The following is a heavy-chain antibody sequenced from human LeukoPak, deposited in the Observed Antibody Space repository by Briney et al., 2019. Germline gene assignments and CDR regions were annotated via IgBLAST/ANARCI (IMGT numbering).Heavy chain of an antibody. Sequence: GGSLRLSCAASGFTFSSYWMHWVRQAPGKRLVWVSRINGDGSSTSYADSVKGRFTISRDNAKNTLYLQMNNLRAEDTAVYYCASLSFTGFDPWGQGTLVTVSS. D-gene: IGHD2-15*01. V-gene: IGHV3-74*01. J-gene: IGHJ5*02. CDR2: INGDGSST. CDR1: GFTFSSYW. CDR3: ASLSFTGFDP.